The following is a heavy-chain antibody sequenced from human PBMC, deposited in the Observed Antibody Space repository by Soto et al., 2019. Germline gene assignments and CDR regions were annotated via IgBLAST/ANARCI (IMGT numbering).Heavy chain of an antibody. D-gene: IGHD6-19*01. Sequence: QVQLQESGPGLVKPSETLSLTCTVSGGSVSSGTYYWSWIRQPPGKGLEWIGYIYYSGSTNYNPSLKRRVTISVDTSKNQFSLKLSSVTAADTAVYYCASYRCGWYDVSYWGQGTLVTVSS. J-gene: IGHJ4*02. V-gene: IGHV4-61*01. CDR3: ASYRCGWYDVSY. CDR2: IYYSGST. CDR1: GGSVSSGTYY.